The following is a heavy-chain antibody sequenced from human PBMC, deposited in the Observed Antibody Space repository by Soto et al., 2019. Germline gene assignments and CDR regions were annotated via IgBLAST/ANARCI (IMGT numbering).Heavy chain of an antibody. Sequence: SLILSFAASGLTFSSYAMHLVRQAPGKGLEWVAVISYYGSNKYYADSVKGRFTISRDNSKNTLYLQMNSLRAEDTAVYYCARDRTYYYGSGSYYTTGWFDPWGQGTLVTVYS. D-gene: IGHD3-10*01. CDR1: GLTFSSYA. CDR3: ARDRTYYYGSGSYYTTGWFDP. V-gene: IGHV3-30-3*01. CDR2: ISYYGSNK. J-gene: IGHJ5*02.